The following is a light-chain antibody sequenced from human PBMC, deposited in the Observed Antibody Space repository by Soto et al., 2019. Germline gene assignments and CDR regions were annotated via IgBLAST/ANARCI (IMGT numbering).Light chain of an antibody. Sequence: DIQMTQSPSSLSASVGDRVTITCQASQDISNYLNWYQQKPRKAPKLLIYDASNLETGSPSRFSGRGSGTDFTFTISILQPEDIATYSCQQYDNLPLTFGGGTQVEIK. J-gene: IGKJ4*01. CDR1: QDISNY. CDR3: QQYDNLPLT. CDR2: DAS. V-gene: IGKV1-33*01.